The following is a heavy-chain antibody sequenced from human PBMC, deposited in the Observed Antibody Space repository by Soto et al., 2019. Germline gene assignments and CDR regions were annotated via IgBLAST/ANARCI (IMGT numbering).Heavy chain of an antibody. V-gene: IGHV1-69*01. J-gene: IGHJ6*02. D-gene: IGHD6-13*01. Sequence: QVQLVQSGAQVEKPGSSVKVSCKASGGSFSNFGISWVRRAPGQGVEWMGGIFPVFGTSTYAQKFQGRITMTADEWASTAYMELSSLRSEDTAVYYCARSRVASGTLSFFHGMDIWGLGATGTVSS. CDR3: ARSRVASGTLSFFHGMDI. CDR1: GGSFSNFG. CDR2: IFPVFGTS.